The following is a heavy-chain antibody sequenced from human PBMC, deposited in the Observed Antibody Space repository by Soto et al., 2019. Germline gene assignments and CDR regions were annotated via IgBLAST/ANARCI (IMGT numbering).Heavy chain of an antibody. D-gene: IGHD2-21*02. CDR2: IKFDGSVK. CDR1: GFSFSDYG. J-gene: IGHJ4*02. V-gene: IGHV3-7*03. Sequence: PGGSLRLSCVASGFSFSDYGMSWVRQAPGKGPEWVANIKFDGSVKQYVDSVRGRFSISRDNFRNSLFLQMNSLRAGDTAIYYCVKDGGYCSSATCYSPRNHYFDSWGQGTLVTVSS. CDR3: VKDGGYCSSATCYSPRNHYFDS.